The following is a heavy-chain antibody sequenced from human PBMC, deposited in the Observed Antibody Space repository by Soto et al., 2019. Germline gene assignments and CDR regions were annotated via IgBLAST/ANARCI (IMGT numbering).Heavy chain of an antibody. CDR2: ISGSGGST. Sequence: GGSLRLSSAASGFTFSSYAMSWVRQAPGKGLEWVSAISGSGGSTYYADSVKGRFTISRDNSKNTLYLQMNSLRAEDTAVYYCAKKGMETYYYDSSGYAFGYWGQGTLVTVSS. CDR1: GFTFSSYA. J-gene: IGHJ4*02. D-gene: IGHD3-22*01. CDR3: AKKGMETYYYDSSGYAFGY. V-gene: IGHV3-23*01.